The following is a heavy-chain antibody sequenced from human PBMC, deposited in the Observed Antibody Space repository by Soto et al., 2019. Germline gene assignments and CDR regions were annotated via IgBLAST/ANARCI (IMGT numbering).Heavy chain of an antibody. J-gene: IGHJ4*02. Sequence: EVQLVESGGGLVQPGGSLKLSCAASGFRLSGSAMHWVRQAAGKGLEWVGRIRSKTNNYATEYGASVKGRFTISRDESKNTAYLQMNSLKTEDTAVYYCTSRTTVAAFTDYWGQGTLVTVSS. CDR1: GFRLSGSA. CDR2: IRSKTNNYAT. D-gene: IGHD4-17*01. V-gene: IGHV3-73*01. CDR3: TSRTTVAAFTDY.